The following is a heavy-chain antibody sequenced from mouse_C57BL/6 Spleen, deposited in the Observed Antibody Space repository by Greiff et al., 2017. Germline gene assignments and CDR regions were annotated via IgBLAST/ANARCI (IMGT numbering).Heavy chain of an antibody. J-gene: IGHJ3*01. Sequence: VQLQHSGAELVRPGASVKLSCTASGFNIKDDYMHWVKQRPEQGLEWIGWIDPENGDTEYASKFQGKATITADTSSNTAYLQLSSLTSEDTAVYYCTTGSSLFAYWGQGTLVTVSA. CDR3: TTGSSLFAY. CDR1: GFNIKDDY. D-gene: IGHD1-1*01. CDR2: IDPENGDT. V-gene: IGHV14-4*01.